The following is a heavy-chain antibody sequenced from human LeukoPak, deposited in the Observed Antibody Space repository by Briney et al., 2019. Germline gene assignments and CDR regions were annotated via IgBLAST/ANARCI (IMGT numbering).Heavy chain of an antibody. V-gene: IGHV3-7*01. Sequence: GGSLRLSCAASGFTFSTYWMSWVRQAPGKGLEWVATINTEGSAKHYVDSVKGRFTISRDNAKSLLFLQINSLRAEDTAVYYCARGPPTDFWNTDYYFDYWGQGTLVTVSS. CDR3: ARGPPTDFWNTDYYFDY. CDR1: GFTFSTYW. J-gene: IGHJ4*02. D-gene: IGHD3-3*01. CDR2: INTEGSAK.